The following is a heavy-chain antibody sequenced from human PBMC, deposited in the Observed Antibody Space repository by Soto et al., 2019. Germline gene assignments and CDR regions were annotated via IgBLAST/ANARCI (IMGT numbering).Heavy chain of an antibody. J-gene: IGHJ5*02. D-gene: IGHD2-21*01. CDR3: ARVSVWHPVEFDP. Sequence: PSETLSLTCTVSGCSISSGGYHWSWVHQYRGKGLEWIGYIYSCGSTYYTPSLKSRVTISVESSKNECSMKLSSVTAADTALYYCARVSVWHPVEFDPWGKGTLVTVSS. V-gene: IGHV4-31*03. CDR2: IYSCGST. CDR1: GCSISSGGYH.